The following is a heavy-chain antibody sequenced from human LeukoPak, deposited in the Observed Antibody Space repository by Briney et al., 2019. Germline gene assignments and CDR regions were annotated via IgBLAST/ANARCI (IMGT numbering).Heavy chain of an antibody. V-gene: IGHV3-48*04. D-gene: IGHD6-19*01. J-gene: IGHJ4*02. CDR3: ARQVMVAVAGHTSFDY. CDR2: ISSSSSTI. CDR1: GFTFSSYS. Sequence: GGSLRLSCAASGFTFSSYSMNWVRQAPGKGLEWVSYISSSSSTIYYADSVKGRFTISRDNAKNSLYLQMNSLRAEDTAVYYCARQVMVAVAGHTSFDYWGQGTLVTVSS.